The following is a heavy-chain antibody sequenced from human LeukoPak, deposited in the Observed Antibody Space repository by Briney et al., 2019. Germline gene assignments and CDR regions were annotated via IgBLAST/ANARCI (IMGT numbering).Heavy chain of an antibody. D-gene: IGHD3-10*02. V-gene: IGHV3-30*18. J-gene: IGHJ6*04. CDR1: GFTFSSYG. CDR2: ISYDGSNK. CDR3: AKDYAYYYVDYYYGMDV. Sequence: PGRSLRLSCAASGFTFSSYGMHWVRQAPGKGLEWVAAISYDGSNKYYPDSVKGRFTISRDNSKNTLYLQMNSLRAEDTAVYYCAKDYAYYYVDYYYGMDVWGKGTTVTVSS.